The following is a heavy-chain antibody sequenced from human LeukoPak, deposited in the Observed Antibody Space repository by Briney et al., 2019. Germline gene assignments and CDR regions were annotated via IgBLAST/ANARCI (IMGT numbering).Heavy chain of an antibody. Sequence: PSETLSLTCAVYGGSFSGYYWSWIRQPPGKGLEWIGEINHSGSTNYNPSLKSRVTISVDTSKNQFSLKLSSVTAEDTAVHYCARSNCSSNSCYSKHFDSWGQGTLVTVSS. CDR1: GGSFSGYY. J-gene: IGHJ4*02. D-gene: IGHD2-2*01. V-gene: IGHV4-34*01. CDR3: ARSNCSSNSCYSKHFDS. CDR2: INHSGST.